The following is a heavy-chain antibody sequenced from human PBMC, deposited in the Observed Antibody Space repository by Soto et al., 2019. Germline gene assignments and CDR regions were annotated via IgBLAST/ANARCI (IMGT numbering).Heavy chain of an antibody. V-gene: IGHV4-34*01. Sequence: QVQLQQWGAGLLKPSETLSLTCAVYGGSFSGYYWSWIRQPPGKGLEWIGEINHSGSTNYNPSLKRRVTISVDTSKNQFSLKLSSVTAADTAVYYCARVYLYCSSTSCRNWFDPWGQGTLVTVSS. J-gene: IGHJ5*02. D-gene: IGHD2-2*01. CDR1: GGSFSGYY. CDR3: ARVYLYCSSTSCRNWFDP. CDR2: INHSGST.